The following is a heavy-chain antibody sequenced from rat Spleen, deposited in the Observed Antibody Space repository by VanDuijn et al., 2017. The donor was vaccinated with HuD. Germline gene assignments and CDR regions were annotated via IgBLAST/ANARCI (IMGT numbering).Heavy chain of an antibody. Sequence: EVQLVESGGGLVQPGRSMKLSCAASGFTFSDYYMAWVRQAPKKGLEWVASISYEGSSTYYGDSVKGRFTISRDNAKSTLYLQMNSLRSEDTATYYCASRGESGDSNWFAYWGQGTLVTVSS. CDR1: GFTFSDYY. CDR2: ISYEGSST. J-gene: IGHJ3*01. CDR3: ASRGESGDSNWFAY. D-gene: IGHD1-1*01. V-gene: IGHV5-22*01.